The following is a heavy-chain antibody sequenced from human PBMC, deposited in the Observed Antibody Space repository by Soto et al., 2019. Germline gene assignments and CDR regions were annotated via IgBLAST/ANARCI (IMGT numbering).Heavy chain of an antibody. Sequence: GGSLRLSCAASGFTFSSYGMHWVRQAPGKGLEWVAVIWYDGSNKYYADSVKGRFTISRDNSKNTLYLQMNSLRAEDTAVYYCARELNCSGGSCFLAPCDYWGQGTLVTVSP. CDR2: IWYDGSNK. D-gene: IGHD2-15*01. CDR3: ARELNCSGGSCFLAPCDY. CDR1: GFTFSSYG. J-gene: IGHJ4*02. V-gene: IGHV3-33*01.